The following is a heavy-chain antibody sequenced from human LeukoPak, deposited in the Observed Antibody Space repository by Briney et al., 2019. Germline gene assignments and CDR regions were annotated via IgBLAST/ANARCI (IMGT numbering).Heavy chain of an antibody. CDR2: IYTSGST. Sequence: PSETLSLTCTVSGVSISSYYWSWIRQPAGKGLEWIGRIYTSGSTNYNPSLTSRVTMSVDTSKNQFSLKLSSVTAADTAVYYCARDLQLLGPVVGMDVWGQGTTVTVSS. J-gene: IGHJ6*02. CDR1: GVSISSYY. V-gene: IGHV4-4*07. D-gene: IGHD2-2*01. CDR3: ARDLQLLGPVVGMDV.